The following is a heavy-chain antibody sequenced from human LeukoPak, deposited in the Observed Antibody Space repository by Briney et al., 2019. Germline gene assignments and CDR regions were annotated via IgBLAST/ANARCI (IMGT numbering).Heavy chain of an antibody. D-gene: IGHD1-26*01. CDR2: IYHSGST. CDR1: GGSISSYF. J-gene: IGHJ5*02. CDR3: ARGYLDWFDP. Sequence: KASETLSLTCTVSGGSISSYFWTWIRQPPGKGLEWIGYIYHSGSTSYNPSLKSRVTMSVDTSKNQFSLNLNSVTAADTAVYYCARGYLDWFDPWGQGTLVTVSS. V-gene: IGHV4-59*01.